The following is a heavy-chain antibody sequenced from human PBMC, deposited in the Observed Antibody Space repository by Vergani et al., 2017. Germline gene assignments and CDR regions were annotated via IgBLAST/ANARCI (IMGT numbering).Heavy chain of an antibody. CDR3: ARGNRYCSSTSCYFYYYGMDV. D-gene: IGHD2-2*01. CDR1: GGTFSSYA. Sequence: QVQLVQSGAEVKKPGSSVKVSCKASGGTFSSYAISWVRQAPGQGLEWMGGIIPMFGTANYAQKFQGRVTITADESTSTAYMELSSLRSEDTAVYYCARGNRYCSSTSCYFYYYGMDVWGQXP. V-gene: IGHV1-69*12. CDR2: IIPMFGTA. J-gene: IGHJ6*02.